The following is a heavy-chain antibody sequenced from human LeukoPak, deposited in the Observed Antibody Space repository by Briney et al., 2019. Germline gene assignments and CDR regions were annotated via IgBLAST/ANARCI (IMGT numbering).Heavy chain of an antibody. CDR3: ARGLGATVFDPSDL. V-gene: IGHV3-20*04. D-gene: IGHD1-26*01. CDR2: ITWNGGST. J-gene: IGHJ3*01. CDR1: GFTFSNYA. Sequence: RSGGSLRLSCAASGFTFSNYAMSWVRQAPVKGLEWVSGITWNGGSTTYADSVKGRFTISRDNAKNSLYLQMNSLRAEDTAFYYCARGLGATVFDPSDLWGQGTMVSVSS.